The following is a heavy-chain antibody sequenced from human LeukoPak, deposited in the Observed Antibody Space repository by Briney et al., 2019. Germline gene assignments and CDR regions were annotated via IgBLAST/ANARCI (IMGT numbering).Heavy chain of an antibody. CDR3: ARGAAVAGTARGAFDI. CDR2: INWNGGST. J-gene: IGHJ3*02. D-gene: IGHD6-19*01. CDR1: GFTFDDYG. V-gene: IGHV3-20*01. Sequence: GGSLRLSCAASGFTFDDYGMSWVRQAPGKGLEWVSGINWNGGSTGYADSVKGRFTISRDNAKNSLYLQMNSLRAEDTALYHCARGAAVAGTARGAFDIWGQGTMVTVSS.